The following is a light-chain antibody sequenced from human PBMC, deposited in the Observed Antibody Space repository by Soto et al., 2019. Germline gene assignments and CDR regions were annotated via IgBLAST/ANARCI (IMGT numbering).Light chain of an antibody. CDR1: QSISTF. J-gene: IGKJ4*01. CDR3: QRGFGTHPLT. V-gene: IGKV1-39*01. CDR2: GAA. Sequence: DIQMTQSPSSLSASVGDRVTITCRASQSISTFLNWYPQKQGKDPKLLIYGAANLESGVPSRFSCRGPRTDFALSTSNRQPEDFAAYYCQRGFGTHPLTFGGGTKVEVK.